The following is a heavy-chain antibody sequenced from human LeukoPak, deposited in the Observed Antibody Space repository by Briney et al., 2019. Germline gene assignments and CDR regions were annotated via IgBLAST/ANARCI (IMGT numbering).Heavy chain of an antibody. D-gene: IGHD1-26*01. J-gene: IGHJ1*01. V-gene: IGHV3-11*01. Sequence: PGGSLRLSCEGSGFPFASYVMSWIRQAPGKGLEWVSYISSSGSTIYYADSVKGRFTISRDNAKNSLYLQMNSLRAEDTAVYYCARDKNSYSGSRYQTPEKYFQHWGQGTLVTVSS. CDR3: ARDKNSYSGSRYQTPEKYFQH. CDR1: GFPFASYV. CDR2: ISSSGSTI.